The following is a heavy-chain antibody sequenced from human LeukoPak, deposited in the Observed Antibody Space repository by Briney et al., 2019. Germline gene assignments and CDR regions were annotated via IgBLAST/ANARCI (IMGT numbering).Heavy chain of an antibody. CDR3: ARGGYSRRQAYFDY. J-gene: IGHJ4*02. Sequence: GGSLRLSCAASGFTFISYSMSWVRQAPGKGLEWVSFISNSNDYIYYADSVKGRFTISRDNAKNSLYLQMNSLRAEDTAVYYCARGGYSRRQAYFDYWGQGTLVTVSS. D-gene: IGHD5-18*01. V-gene: IGHV3-21*01. CDR1: GFTFISYS. CDR2: ISNSNDYI.